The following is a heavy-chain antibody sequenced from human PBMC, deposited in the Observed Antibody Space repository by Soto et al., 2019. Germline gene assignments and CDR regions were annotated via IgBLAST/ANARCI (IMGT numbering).Heavy chain of an antibody. CDR2: IYYSGST. J-gene: IGHJ4*02. V-gene: IGHV4-39*01. CDR3: ASSGYSSSWSLYYFDY. CDR1: GGSISSSSYY. Sequence: SETLSLTCTVSGGSISSSSYYWGWIRQPPGKGLEWIGSIYYSGSTYYNPSLKSRVTISVDTSKNQFSLKLSSVTAADTAVYYCASSGYSSSWSLYYFDYWGKGTLVTVSS. D-gene: IGHD6-13*01.